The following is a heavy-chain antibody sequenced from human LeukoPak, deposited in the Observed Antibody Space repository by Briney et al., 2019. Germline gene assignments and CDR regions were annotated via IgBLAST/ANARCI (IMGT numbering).Heavy chain of an antibody. J-gene: IGHJ5*02. V-gene: IGHV1-8*03. Sequence: GASVKVSCKASGYTFTSYDINWVRQATGQGLEWMGWMNPNSGNTGYAQKFQGRVTITRNTSISTAYMELSSLRSEDTAVYYCARRASIAARPGNWFDPWGQGTLVNVSS. CDR1: GYTFTSYD. CDR2: MNPNSGNT. D-gene: IGHD6-6*01. CDR3: ARRASIAARPGNWFDP.